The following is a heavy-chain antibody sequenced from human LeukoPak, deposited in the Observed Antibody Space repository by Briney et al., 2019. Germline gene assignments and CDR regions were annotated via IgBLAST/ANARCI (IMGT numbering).Heavy chain of an antibody. Sequence: GGSLRLSCAASGFTFSSYSMNWVRQAPGKGLEWVSSISSSSSYIYYADSVKGRFTISRDNAKNSLYLQMNSLRAEDTAVYYCARVVVGYSEPGDAFDIWGQGTMVTVSS. CDR1: GFTFSSYS. D-gene: IGHD2-15*01. CDR2: ISSSSSYI. CDR3: ARVVVGYSEPGDAFDI. V-gene: IGHV3-21*01. J-gene: IGHJ3*02.